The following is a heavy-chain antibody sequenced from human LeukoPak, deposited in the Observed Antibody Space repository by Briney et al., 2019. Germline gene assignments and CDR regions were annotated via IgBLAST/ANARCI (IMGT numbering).Heavy chain of an antibody. CDR2: IYYSGST. V-gene: IGHV4-59*08. CDR3: ARQESTYYYDSSGSDPFDY. D-gene: IGHD3-22*01. CDR1: GGSISSYY. J-gene: IGHJ4*02. Sequence: SETLSLTCAVSGGSISSYYWSWIRQPPGKGLEWIGYIYYSGSTNYNPSLKSRVTISVDTSKNQFSLKLSSVTAADTAVYYCARQESTYYYDSSGSDPFDYWGQGTLVTVSS.